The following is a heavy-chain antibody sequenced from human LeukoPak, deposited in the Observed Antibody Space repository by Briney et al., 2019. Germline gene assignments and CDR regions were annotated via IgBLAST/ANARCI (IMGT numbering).Heavy chain of an antibody. V-gene: IGHV1-69*05. CDR2: IIPIFGTA. CDR3: ARDHPYCGGDCYLDY. J-gene: IGHJ4*02. D-gene: IGHD2-21*02. CDR1: GGTFSSYA. Sequence: GASVKVSCKASGGTFSSYAISWVRQAPGQGLEWMGGIIPIFGTANYAQKFQGRVTMTRDTSTSTVYMELSSLRSEDTAVYYCARDHPYCGGDCYLDYWGQGTLVTVSS.